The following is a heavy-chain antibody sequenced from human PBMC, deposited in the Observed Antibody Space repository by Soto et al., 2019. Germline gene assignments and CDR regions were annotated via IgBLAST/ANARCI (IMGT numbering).Heavy chain of an antibody. CDR3: ARERLPLEWELHFDY. D-gene: IGHD1-26*01. J-gene: IGHJ4*02. Sequence: PGGSLRLSCAASGFTFSSYWMHWVRQAPGKGQVWVSRINSDGSSTSYADSVKGRFTIPRDNAKNTLYLQMNSLRAEDTAVYYCARERLPLEWELHFDYWGQGTLVTVSS. V-gene: IGHV3-74*01. CDR1: GFTFSSYW. CDR2: INSDGSST.